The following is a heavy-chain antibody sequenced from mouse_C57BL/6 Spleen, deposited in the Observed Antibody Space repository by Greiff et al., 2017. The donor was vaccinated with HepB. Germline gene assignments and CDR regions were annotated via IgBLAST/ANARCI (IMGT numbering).Heavy chain of an antibody. V-gene: IGHV1-15*01. CDR1: GYTFTDYE. J-gene: IGHJ1*03. CDR3: TRLDTTVVATDWYFDV. D-gene: IGHD1-1*01. CDR2: IDPETGGT. Sequence: VQLQQSGAELVRPGASVTLSCKASGYTFTDYEMHWVKQTPVHGLEWIGAIDPETGGTAYNQKFKGKAILTADKSSSTAYMELRSLTSEDSAVYYCTRLDTTVVATDWYFDVWGTGTTVTVSS.